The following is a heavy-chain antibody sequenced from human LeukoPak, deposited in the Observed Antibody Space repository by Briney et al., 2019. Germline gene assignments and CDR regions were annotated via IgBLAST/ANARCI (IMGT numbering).Heavy chain of an antibody. V-gene: IGHV1-69*13. CDR2: IIPIFGTA. Sequence: SVKVSCKASGYTFSSYAISWVRQAPGHGLEWMGGIIPIFGTANYAQKFQGRVTITADESTSTAYMELSSLRSEDTAMYYCARARADGYYDSSGFGYWGQGTLVTVSS. CDR3: ARARADGYYDSSGFGY. D-gene: IGHD3-22*01. CDR1: GYTFSSYA. J-gene: IGHJ4*02.